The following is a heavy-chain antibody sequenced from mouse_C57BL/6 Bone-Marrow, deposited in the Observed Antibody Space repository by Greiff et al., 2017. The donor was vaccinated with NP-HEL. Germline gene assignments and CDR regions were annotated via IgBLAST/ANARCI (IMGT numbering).Heavy chain of an antibody. CDR3: ARRPYGSSNGVDY. CDR2: ISSGSSTI. CDR1: GFTFSDYG. D-gene: IGHD1-1*01. V-gene: IGHV5-17*01. Sequence: EVQGVVSGGGLVKPGGSLKLSCAASGFTFSDYGMHWVRQAPEKGLEWVAYISSGSSTIYYADTVKCRFTISSDNAKNTLFLQMTSLGSEDTAMYYCARRPYGSSNGVDYWGEGTTLTVSS. J-gene: IGHJ2*01.